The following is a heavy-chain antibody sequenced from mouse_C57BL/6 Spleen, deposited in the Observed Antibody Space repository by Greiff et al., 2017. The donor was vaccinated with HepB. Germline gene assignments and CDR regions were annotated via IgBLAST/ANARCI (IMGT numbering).Heavy chain of an antibody. Sequence: VQLQQSGPELVKPGASVKISCKASGYTFTDYYMNWVKQSHGKSLEWIGDINPNNGGTSYNQKFKGKATLTVDKSSSTAYMELRSLTSEDSAVYYCARNSNCLFAYWGKGTLVTVSA. CDR2: INPNNGGT. D-gene: IGHD2-5*01. J-gene: IGHJ3*01. V-gene: IGHV1-26*01. CDR3: ARNSNCLFAY. CDR1: GYTFTDYY.